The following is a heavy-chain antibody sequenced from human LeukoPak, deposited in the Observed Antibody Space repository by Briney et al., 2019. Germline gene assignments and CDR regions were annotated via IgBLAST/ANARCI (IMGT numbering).Heavy chain of an antibody. V-gene: IGHV3-21*01. CDR1: GFTFSSYS. Sequence: PGGSLRLSCAASGFTFSSYSMNWVRQAPGKGLEWVSSISSSSSYIYYADSVKGRFTISRDNAKNSLYLQMNSLRAEDTAVYYCARSRVATTHYYYYGMDVWGQGTTVTVSS. D-gene: IGHD5-12*01. J-gene: IGHJ6*02. CDR2: ISSSSSYI. CDR3: ARSRVATTHYYYYGMDV.